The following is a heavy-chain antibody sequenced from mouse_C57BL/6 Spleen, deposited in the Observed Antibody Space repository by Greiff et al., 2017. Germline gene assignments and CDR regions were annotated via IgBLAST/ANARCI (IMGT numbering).Heavy chain of an antibody. CDR3: AKNGYGWAMDY. CDR2: IWSGGST. J-gene: IGHJ4*01. V-gene: IGHV2-4*01. Sequence: QVQLQQSGPGLVQPSQCLSISCTVSGFSFTSYGVHWVRQPPGKGLEWLGVIWSGGSTDYNAAFISRLSISKDNTKSQVFFKMNSLQADDTAIYYSAKNGYGWAMDYWGQGTSVTVSS. D-gene: IGHD1-1*02. CDR1: GFSFTSYG.